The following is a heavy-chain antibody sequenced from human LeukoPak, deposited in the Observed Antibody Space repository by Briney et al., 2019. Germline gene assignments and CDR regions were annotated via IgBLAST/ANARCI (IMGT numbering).Heavy chain of an antibody. CDR1: GYTFTGYY. CDR3: ARDIHSSGFNWFDP. D-gene: IGHD3-22*01. Sequence: ASVKVSCKASGYTFTGYYMHWVRQAPGQGLEWMGWINPNSGGTNYVQKFQGRVTMTRDTSISTAYMELSRLRSDDTAVYYCARDIHSSGFNWFDPWGQGTLVTVSS. CDR2: INPNSGGT. J-gene: IGHJ5*02. V-gene: IGHV1-2*02.